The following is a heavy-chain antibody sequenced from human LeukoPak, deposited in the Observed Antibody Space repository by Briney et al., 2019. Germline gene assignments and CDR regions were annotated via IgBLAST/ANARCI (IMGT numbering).Heavy chain of an antibody. CDR2: ISSGGRTI. V-gene: IGHV3-48*04. D-gene: IGHD2-15*01. CDR3: ARPVVAATTPDTFDN. Sequence: GGSLRLSCAASGFTFSSYSMNWVRQAPGKGLEWVSYISSGGRTIYYADSVKGRFTMSRDNAKNSLYLQMNSLRAEDTAVYYCARPVVAATTPDTFDNWGQGTMVTVSS. CDR1: GFTFSSYS. J-gene: IGHJ3*02.